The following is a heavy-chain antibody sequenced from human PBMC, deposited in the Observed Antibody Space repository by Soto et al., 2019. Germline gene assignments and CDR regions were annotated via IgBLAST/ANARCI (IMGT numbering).Heavy chain of an antibody. CDR2: THHSRGT. Sequence: SQTLSLTCAVSGDSIIGIHWWSWVRRPPGKGLEFIGETHHSRGTNYNPSLRSRVTMSLDKSKNQLSLILYSVTAADTGVYYCARYSAASGTYYFDYWGQGTQVTVSS. CDR3: ARYSAASGTYYFDY. D-gene: IGHD6-13*01. J-gene: IGHJ4*01. CDR1: GDSIIGIHW. V-gene: IGHV4-4*02.